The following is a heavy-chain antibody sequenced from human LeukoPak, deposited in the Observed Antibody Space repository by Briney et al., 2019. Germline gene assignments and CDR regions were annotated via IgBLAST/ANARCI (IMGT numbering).Heavy chain of an antibody. CDR2: ISGGGGST. CDR3: AKGSHYDSSGSFYFDY. V-gene: IGHV3-23*01. J-gene: IGHJ4*02. D-gene: IGHD3-22*01. CDR1: GFTFSSYA. Sequence: PGGSLRLSCAASGFTFSSYAMSWVRQAPGKGLEWVSGISGGGGSTYYADSVKGRFTISRDNSKNTLYVQVNSLGTEDTAAYYCAKGSHYDSSGSFYFDYWGQGTLVTVSS.